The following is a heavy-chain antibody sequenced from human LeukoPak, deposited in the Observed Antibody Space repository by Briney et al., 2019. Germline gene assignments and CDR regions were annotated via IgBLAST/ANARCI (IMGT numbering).Heavy chain of an antibody. V-gene: IGHV4-61*02. D-gene: IGHD2-15*01. J-gene: IGHJ4*02. Sequence: SQTLSLTCTVSGGSISSGSYYWSWIRQPAGKGLEWIGRIYTSGSTNYNPSLKSRVTISVDTSKNQFSLKLSSVTAADTVVYYCARQVVVVAATIDYWGQGTLVTVSS. CDR1: GGSISSGSYY. CDR2: IYTSGST. CDR3: ARQVVVVAATIDY.